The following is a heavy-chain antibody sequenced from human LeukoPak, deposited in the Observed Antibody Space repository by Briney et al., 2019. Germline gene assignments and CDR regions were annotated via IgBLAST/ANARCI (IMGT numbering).Heavy chain of an antibody. V-gene: IGHV3-21*01. D-gene: IGHD3-22*01. CDR2: ISSSSSYI. Sequence: GGSLRLSCATSGFTFSRYAMHWVRQAPGKGLEWVSSISSSSSYIYYADSVKGRFTISRDNAKNSLYLQMNSLRAEDTAVYYCASSGYYDSSGYYNTHVYFDYWGQGTLVTVSS. CDR3: ASSGYYDSSGYYNTHVYFDY. CDR1: GFTFSRYA. J-gene: IGHJ4*02.